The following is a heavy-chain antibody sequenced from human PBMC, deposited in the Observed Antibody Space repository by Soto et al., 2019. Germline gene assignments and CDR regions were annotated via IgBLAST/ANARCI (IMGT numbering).Heavy chain of an antibody. CDR1: GGTFSSYA. J-gene: IGHJ6*02. CDR3: ARVPKSPTVTDLYYYYYGMDV. CDR2: IIPIFGTA. D-gene: IGHD4-4*01. Sequence: SVKVSCKASGGTFSSYAISWVRQAPGQGLEWMGGIIPIFGTANYAQKFQGRVTITADESTSTAYMELSSLRSEDTAVYYCARVPKSPTVTDLYYYYYGMDVWGQGTTVTVSS. V-gene: IGHV1-69*13.